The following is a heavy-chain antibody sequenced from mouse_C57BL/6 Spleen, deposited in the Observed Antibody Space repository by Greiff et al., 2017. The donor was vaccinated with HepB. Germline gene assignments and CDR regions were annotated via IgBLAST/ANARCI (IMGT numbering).Heavy chain of an antibody. D-gene: IGHD1-1*01. CDR2: IRSKSNNYAT. J-gene: IGHJ4*01. CDR1: GFSFNTYA. V-gene: IGHV10-1*01. CDR3: VRPNPYYGSSYDYAMDY. Sequence: EVQRVESGGGLVQPKGSLKLSCAASGFSFNTYAMNWVRQAQGKGLEWVARIRSKSNNYATYYADSVKDRFTISRDDSESMLYLQMNNLKTEDTAMYYCVRPNPYYGSSYDYAMDYWGQGTSVTVSS.